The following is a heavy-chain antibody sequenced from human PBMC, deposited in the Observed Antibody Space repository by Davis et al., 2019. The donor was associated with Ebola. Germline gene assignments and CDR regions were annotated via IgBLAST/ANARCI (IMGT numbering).Heavy chain of an antibody. CDR1: GYTFTDYF. CDR3: ATAVWSGPNRDFDS. Sequence: AASVKVSCKASGYTFTDYFIHWVRQAPGQGLEWLGRINCNSGGTNYAQKLQGRVTMTRDTSISTAYMEVSRLRSDDTAVYYCATAVWSGPNRDFDSWGQGTLVTVSS. J-gene: IGHJ4*02. D-gene: IGHD3-3*01. V-gene: IGHV1-2*06. CDR2: INCNSGGT.